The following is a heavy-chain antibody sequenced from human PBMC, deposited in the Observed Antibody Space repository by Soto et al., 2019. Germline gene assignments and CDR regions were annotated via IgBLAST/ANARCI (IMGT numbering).Heavy chain of an antibody. CDR2: INHSGGT. CDR3: ARGSVDTVDSSGCSEY. J-gene: IGHJ4*02. V-gene: IGHV4-34*01. Sequence: SETLSLTCAVYGGSFSAYYWSRIRQPPGKGLEWIGEINHSGGTSYNPSLKSRVTISVDTSKSQFSLKLTSVTAADRAVYYCARGSVDTVDSSGCSEYSGQAPTGTVSS. D-gene: IGHD3-22*01. CDR1: GGSFSAYY.